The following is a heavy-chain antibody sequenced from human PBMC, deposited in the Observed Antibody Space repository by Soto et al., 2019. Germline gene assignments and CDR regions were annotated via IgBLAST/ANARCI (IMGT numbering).Heavy chain of an antibody. V-gene: IGHV3-74*01. Sequence: GGSLRLSCAASGFTFSSYWMHWVRQAPGKGLVWVSRIKSDGSSTNYADSVKGRFTISRDNAKNTLYLQMNSLRAEDTAVYYSTGGVNWCDPWGQGTLLTVSS. D-gene: IGHD6-13*01. J-gene: IGHJ5*02. CDR2: IKSDGSST. CDR3: TGGVNWCDP. CDR1: GFTFSSYW.